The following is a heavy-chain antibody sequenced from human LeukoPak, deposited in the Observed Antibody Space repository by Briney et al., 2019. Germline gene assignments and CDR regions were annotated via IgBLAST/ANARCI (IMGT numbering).Heavy chain of an antibody. D-gene: IGHD2-15*01. CDR3: AKDSWQFAPDYYYYMDV. J-gene: IGHJ6*03. Sequence: GGSLRLSCAASGFTFSSYEMNWVRQAPGKGLEWVSYISSSGSTIYYADSVKGRFSISRDNSKNTLYLQMNSLRADDTAVYYCAKDSWQFAPDYYYYMDVWGKGTTVTVSS. V-gene: IGHV3-48*03. CDR2: ISSSGSTI. CDR1: GFTFSSYE.